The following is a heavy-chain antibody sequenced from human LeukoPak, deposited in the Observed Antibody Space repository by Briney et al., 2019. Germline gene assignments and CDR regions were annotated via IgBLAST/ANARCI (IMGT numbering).Heavy chain of an antibody. D-gene: IGHD5-12*01. J-gene: IGHJ4*02. CDR1: GYTFTGYY. V-gene: IGHV1-2*02. Sequence: ASVKVSCKASGYTFTGYYMHWVRQAPGQGLEWMGWINPNSGGTNYAQKFQGRVTMTRDTSISTAYMELSSLRSEDTAVYYCARDQRYSGYDYYFDYWGQGTLVTVSS. CDR3: ARDQRYSGYDYYFDY. CDR2: INPNSGGT.